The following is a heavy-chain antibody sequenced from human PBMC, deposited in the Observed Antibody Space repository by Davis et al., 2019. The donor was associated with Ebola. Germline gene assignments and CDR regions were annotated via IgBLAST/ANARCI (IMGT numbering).Heavy chain of an antibody. V-gene: IGHV4-59*01. J-gene: IGHJ5*02. CDR1: GGSISSYY. D-gene: IGHD6-13*01. CDR2: IYYSGST. CDR3: ARVVGAAAGTPLWIDP. Sequence: PSETLSLTCTVSGGSISSYYWSWIRQPPGKGLEWIGYIYYSGSTNYNPSLKSRVTISVDTSKNQFSLKLSSVTAADTAVYYCARVVGAAAGTPLWIDPWGQGTLVTVSS.